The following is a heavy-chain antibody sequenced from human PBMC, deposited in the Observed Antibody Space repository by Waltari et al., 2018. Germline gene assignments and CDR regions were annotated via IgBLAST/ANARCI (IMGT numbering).Heavy chain of an antibody. CDR3: VIDDSTGHYYCAF. CDR2: MNEDGREK. Sequence: EVQLVESGGDLVQPGGSLRLSCAASGFPFTNYWMSWVRQGQGKGLERVANMNEDGREKYYVDSVEGRLTISRDNAKNSLSLHMNSLRAEDTAVYYCVIDDSTGHYYCAFWGQGTLVTVSS. J-gene: IGHJ4*02. D-gene: IGHD3-22*01. V-gene: IGHV3-7*03. CDR1: GFPFTNYW.